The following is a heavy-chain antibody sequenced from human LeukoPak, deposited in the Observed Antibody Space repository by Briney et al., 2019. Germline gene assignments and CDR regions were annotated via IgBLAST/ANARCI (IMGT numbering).Heavy chain of an antibody. Sequence: GGSLRLSCAASGFTFSDYGIHWVRLAPGKGLEWVGVTSSDGSNKFYADSVKGRFTVSRDNSRNTLYLQMNSLRAEDTAVYYCARDNDPDYSSSPGWFDLWGQGTLVTVSS. CDR2: TSSDGSNK. J-gene: IGHJ5*02. V-gene: IGHV3-30*06. CDR3: ARDNDPDYSSSPGWFDL. D-gene: IGHD3-22*01. CDR1: GFTFSDYG.